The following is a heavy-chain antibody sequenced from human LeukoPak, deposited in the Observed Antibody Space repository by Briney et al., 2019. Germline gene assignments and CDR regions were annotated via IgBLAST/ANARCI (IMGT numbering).Heavy chain of an antibody. D-gene: IGHD3-10*01. CDR3: ARGHGSGTQGWWFDP. J-gene: IGHJ5*02. V-gene: IGHV4-59*08. CDR1: GGSISSYY. Sequence: PSETLSLTCAVYGGSISSYYWSWIRQPPGKGLEWIGYIYYSGSTNYNPSLKSRVTISVDTSKNQFSLKLSSVTAADTAVYYCARGHGSGTQGWWFDPWGQGTLVTVSS. CDR2: IYYSGST.